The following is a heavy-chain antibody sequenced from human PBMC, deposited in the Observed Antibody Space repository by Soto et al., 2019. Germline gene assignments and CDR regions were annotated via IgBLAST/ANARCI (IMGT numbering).Heavy chain of an antibody. CDR1: GGSISSYY. Sequence: SETLSLTCTVSGGSISSYYWSWIRQPPGKGLEWIGYIYYSGSTNYNPSLKSRVTISVDTPKNQFSLKLSSVTAADTAVYYCARHDSSGYYKYYFDYWGQGTLVTVSS. D-gene: IGHD3-22*01. V-gene: IGHV4-59*08. J-gene: IGHJ4*02. CDR2: IYYSGST. CDR3: ARHDSSGYYKYYFDY.